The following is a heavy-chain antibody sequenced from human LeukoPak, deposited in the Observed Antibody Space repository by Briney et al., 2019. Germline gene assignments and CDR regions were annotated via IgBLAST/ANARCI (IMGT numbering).Heavy chain of an antibody. J-gene: IGHJ4*02. CDR3: VRGVGVSRFNYLDS. D-gene: IGHD6-13*01. CDR1: GFTFISFG. CDR2: IWYDASNK. V-gene: IGHV3-33*01. Sequence: TGGSLRLSCAASGFTFISFGMHWFRQAPGKGLDGWAVIWYDASNKYYADSVKGRFTISRDNSKNTLYLQMNTLRDDDTAVYYCVRGVGVSRFNYLDSWGQGTLVIVSS.